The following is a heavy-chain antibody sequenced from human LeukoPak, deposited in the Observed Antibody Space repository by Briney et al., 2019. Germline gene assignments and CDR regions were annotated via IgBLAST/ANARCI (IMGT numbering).Heavy chain of an antibody. Sequence: GGSLRLSCAASGFTFSRYDIHWGRQAPGKGLEWVAVMSYDGSYKSYADSVKGRFPISRDNAKNSLYLQMNSLRAEDTAVYYCASVGGDGYNSPFDYWGQGTLVTVSS. CDR1: GFTFSRYD. D-gene: IGHD5-24*01. CDR2: MSYDGSYK. J-gene: IGHJ4*02. CDR3: ASVGGDGYNSPFDY. V-gene: IGHV3-30*03.